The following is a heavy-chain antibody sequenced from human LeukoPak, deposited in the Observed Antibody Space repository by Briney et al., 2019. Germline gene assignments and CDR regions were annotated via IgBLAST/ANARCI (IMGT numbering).Heavy chain of an antibody. CDR1: GGSISSGGYY. CDR2: IYHSGST. CDR3: AREDTAMGFDY. V-gene: IGHV4-30-2*01. J-gene: IGHJ4*02. Sequence: PSETLSLTCTVSGGSISSGGYYWSWIRQPPGKGLEWIGYIYHSGSTYYNPSLKSRVTISVDRSKNQFSLKLSSVTAADTAVYYCAREDTAMGFDYWGQGTLVTVSS. D-gene: IGHD5-18*01.